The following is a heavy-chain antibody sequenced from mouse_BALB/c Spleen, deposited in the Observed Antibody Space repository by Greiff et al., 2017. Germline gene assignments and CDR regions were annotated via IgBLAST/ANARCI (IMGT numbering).Heavy chain of an antibody. CDR2: ISSGSSTI. D-gene: IGHD1-1*01. V-gene: IGHV5-17*02. CDR3: ARENYGSSYGWFAY. CDR1: GFTFSSFG. Sequence: EVQVVESGGGLVQPGGSRKLSCAASGFTFSSFGMHWVRQAPEKGLEWVAYISSGSSTIYYADTVKGRFTISRDNPKNTLFLQMTSLRSEDTAMYYCARENYGSSYGWFAYWGQGTLVTVSA. J-gene: IGHJ3*01.